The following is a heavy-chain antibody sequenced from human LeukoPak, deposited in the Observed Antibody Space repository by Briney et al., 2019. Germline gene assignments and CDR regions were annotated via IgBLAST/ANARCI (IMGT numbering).Heavy chain of an antibody. D-gene: IGHD2-15*01. Sequence: SETLSLTCAVYGGSFSGYYWSWIRQPPGKGLEWIGEINHSGSTNYNPSLKSRVTISVDTSKNQFSLKLSSVTAADTAVYYCARLYCSGGSCYFFTDNYLDYWGQGTLVTVSS. J-gene: IGHJ4*02. CDR3: ARLYCSGGSCYFFTDNYLDY. V-gene: IGHV4-34*01. CDR2: INHSGST. CDR1: GGSFSGYY.